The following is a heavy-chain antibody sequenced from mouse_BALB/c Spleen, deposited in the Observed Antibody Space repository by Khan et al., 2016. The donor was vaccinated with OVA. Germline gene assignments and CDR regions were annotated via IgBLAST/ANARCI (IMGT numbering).Heavy chain of an antibody. J-gene: IGHJ3*01. V-gene: IGHV5-6*01. CDR2: INTGGAYT. CDR3: ARLAYYYNSEGFAY. Sequence: EVELVESGGDFVRPGGSLKLSCAASGFTFSTYGMSWVRQTPDKRLEWVATINTGGAYTYYPDTVKGRFTISRDNAKNTLYLQLRSLKSEDTAIYYCARLAYYYNSEGFAYWGRGTLVTVSA. D-gene: IGHD1-1*01. CDR1: GFTFSTYG.